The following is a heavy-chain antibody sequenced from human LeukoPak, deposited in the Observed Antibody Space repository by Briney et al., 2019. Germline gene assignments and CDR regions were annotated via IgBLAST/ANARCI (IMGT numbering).Heavy chain of an antibody. CDR2: ISRII. J-gene: IGHJ4*02. D-gene: IGHD3-22*01. CDR1: GFDFYAYE. CDR3: ARDSDYAFDH. Sequence: GGSLRLSCAASGFDFYAYEMNWVRQAPGKGLEWVSYISRIISYADSVKGRFTISRDNAKNSLYLQMNSLRPEDTAVYYCARDSDYAFDHWGQGTLVTVSS. V-gene: IGHV3-48*03.